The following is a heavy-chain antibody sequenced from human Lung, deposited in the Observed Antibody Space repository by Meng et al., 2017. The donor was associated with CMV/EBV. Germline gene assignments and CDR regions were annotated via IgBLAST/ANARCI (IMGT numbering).Heavy chain of an antibody. CDR2: ISTRGTTI. D-gene: IGHD5-18*01. CDR3: ATYNGYSLFFDY. J-gene: IGHJ4*02. Sequence: GSLRLSCATSGFTFSGYEMNWVRQAPGKGLEWVSYISTRGTTIYYADSVKGRFTISRDNAKGSLFLQMNNLRAEDTAIYYCATYNGYSLFFDYWGQEAXVTVDS. V-gene: IGHV3-48*03. CDR1: GFTFSGYE.